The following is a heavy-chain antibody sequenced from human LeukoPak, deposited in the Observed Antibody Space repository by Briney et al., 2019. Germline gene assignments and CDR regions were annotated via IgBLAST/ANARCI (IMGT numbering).Heavy chain of an antibody. J-gene: IGHJ6*03. CDR3: ARGGKYYYDSSGSFYYYYMDV. V-gene: IGHV1-18*01. CDR1: GYTFTSYA. Sequence: ASVKVSCKASGYTFTSYAMNWVRHAPGQGLEWMGWITPNNGNINYAQKFQGRFTMTTDTSTTTAYMELRSLRSDDTAVYYCARGGKYYYDSSGSFYYYYMDVWGKGTTVTISS. D-gene: IGHD3-22*01. CDR2: ITPNNGNI.